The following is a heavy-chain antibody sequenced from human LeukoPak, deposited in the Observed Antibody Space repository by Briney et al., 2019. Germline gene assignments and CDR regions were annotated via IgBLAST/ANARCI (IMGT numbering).Heavy chain of an antibody. D-gene: IGHD5-24*01. J-gene: IGHJ6*02. CDR2: ISSSGSTI. V-gene: IGHV3-11*01. CDR1: GFTFSDYY. Sequence: GGSLRLSCAASGFTFSDYYMGWIRQAPGKGLEWVSYISSSGSTIYYADSVKGRFTISRDNAKNSLYLQMNSLRAEDTAVYYCARLGRDGYNAVYYYGMDVWGQGTTVTVSS. CDR3: ARLGRDGYNAVYYYGMDV.